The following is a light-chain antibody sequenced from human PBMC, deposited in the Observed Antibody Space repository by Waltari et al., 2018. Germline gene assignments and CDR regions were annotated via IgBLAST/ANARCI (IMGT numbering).Light chain of an antibody. V-gene: IGLV2-8*01. CDR3: SSYAGSNNYV. CDR2: EVS. Sequence: SALTQPPSASGSHGQSVTISCTGTSSDVGAYNYVSWYQQHPGKAPKLSIYEVSKWPSGFPDRFSGSKSGNTAFLTVSGLQAEDEVDYYCSSYAGSNNYVFGTGTKVTVL. CDR1: SSDVGAYNY. J-gene: IGLJ1*01.